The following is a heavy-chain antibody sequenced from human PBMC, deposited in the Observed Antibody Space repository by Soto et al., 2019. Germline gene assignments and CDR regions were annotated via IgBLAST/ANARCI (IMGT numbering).Heavy chain of an antibody. Sequence: GGSLRLSCAASGFTFSSYAMSWVRQAPGKGLEWVSAISGSGGSTYYADSLKGRFTISRDNFKNTLYFQMNSLRAEDTAVYYCAKDRGSYGSGYFQHWGQGTLVTVSS. CDR2: ISGSGGST. CDR3: AKDRGSYGSGYFQH. V-gene: IGHV3-23*01. D-gene: IGHD5-18*01. CDR1: GFTFSSYA. J-gene: IGHJ1*01.